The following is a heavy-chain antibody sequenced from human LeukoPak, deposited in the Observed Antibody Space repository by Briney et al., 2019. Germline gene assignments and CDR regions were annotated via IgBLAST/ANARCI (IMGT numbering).Heavy chain of an antibody. CDR3: ARALSGYRKYYFDY. Sequence: PSETLSLTCTVSGGSIDTYYWNWIRQPPGKGLEWIGYVFHTGSTNYNPSLKSRVTISVDTSKNQFSLKLSSVTAADTAVYYCARALSGYRKYYFDYWGQGTLVTVSS. CDR1: GGSIDTYY. D-gene: IGHD3-3*01. CDR2: VFHTGST. J-gene: IGHJ4*02. V-gene: IGHV4-59*12.